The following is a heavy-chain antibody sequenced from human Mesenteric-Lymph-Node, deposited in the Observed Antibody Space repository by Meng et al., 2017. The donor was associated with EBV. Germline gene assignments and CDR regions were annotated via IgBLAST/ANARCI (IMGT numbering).Heavy chain of an antibody. Sequence: QEGGPGLVRRSGTLSLTCAVSGGYISGSTWWSWGRRPPGKGLEWIGEIYHSGSTNYNPSLKSRVTISVDKSKNQFSLKLSSVTAADTAVYYCASYATLDPLSWGQGTLVTVSS. CDR3: ASYATLDPLS. J-gene: IGHJ4*02. D-gene: IGHD1-1*01. CDR2: IYHSGST. V-gene: IGHV4-4*02. CDR1: GGYISGSTW.